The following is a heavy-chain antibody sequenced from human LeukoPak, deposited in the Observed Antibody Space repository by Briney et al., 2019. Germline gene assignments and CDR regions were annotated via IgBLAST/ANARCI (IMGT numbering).Heavy chain of an antibody. J-gene: IGHJ5*02. D-gene: IGHD2/OR15-2a*01. CDR3: ASTNYNSNNSFEAIWCEP. Sequence: PSQTLSPTCTVSGGAISSGDYYWSWIRQPPGGGLEGFGFIADSGTTYYNPSLKSRVTIPLDTSKPQFCLEGSSSTAADTAGYFCASTNYNSNNSFEAIWCEPWGQGTLVTVSS. CDR2: IADSGTT. CDR1: GGAISSGDYY. V-gene: IGHV4-30-4*08.